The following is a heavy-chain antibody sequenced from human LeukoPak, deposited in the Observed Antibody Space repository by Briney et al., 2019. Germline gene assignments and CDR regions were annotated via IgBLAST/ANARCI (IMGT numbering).Heavy chain of an antibody. CDR1: GYSFTSYW. J-gene: IGHJ4*02. D-gene: IGHD2-2*01. Sequence: GESLKISCKGSGYSFTSYWIGWVGQMPGKGLDGMGTIYPSDSDIRYSPSLRGQVTIAADKSISTAYLQWSSLKASDTAMYYCARQPDYSTNCYESWGQGTLVTVSS. V-gene: IGHV5-51*01. CDR3: ARQPDYSTNCYES. CDR2: IYPSDSDI.